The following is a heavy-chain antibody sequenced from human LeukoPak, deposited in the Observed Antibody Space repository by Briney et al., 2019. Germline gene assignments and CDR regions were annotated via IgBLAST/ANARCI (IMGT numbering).Heavy chain of an antibody. CDR3: ARDRDVLRFLEWFPDVQTGFDP. CDR2: ISAYNGNT. J-gene: IGHJ5*02. Sequence: ASVKVSCKASGYTFTSYGISWVRQAPGQGLEWMGWISAYNGNTNYAQKLQGRVTMTTDTSTSTAYVELRSLRSDDTAVYYCARDRDVLRFLEWFPDVQTGFDPWGQGTLVTVSS. CDR1: GYTFTSYG. V-gene: IGHV1-18*01. D-gene: IGHD3-3*01.